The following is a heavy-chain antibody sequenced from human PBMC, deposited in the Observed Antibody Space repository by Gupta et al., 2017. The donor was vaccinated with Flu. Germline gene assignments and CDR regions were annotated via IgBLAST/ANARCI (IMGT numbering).Heavy chain of an antibody. J-gene: IGHJ4*01. CDR3: ARDSWSGAGLAIFDS. V-gene: IGHV1-2*02. Sequence: YSIYWMRQAPGLGPEWVGWIRPDSGETKYAQKARDRVALTRDKYLRTAYMELKGLKKDEEDIYYCARDSWSGAGLAIFDSWGQGTLVTVSS. CDR2: IRPDSGET. D-gene: IGHD3-3*01. CDR1: YS.